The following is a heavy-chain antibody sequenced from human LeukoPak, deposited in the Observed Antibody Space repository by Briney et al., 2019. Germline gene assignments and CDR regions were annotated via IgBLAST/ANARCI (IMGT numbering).Heavy chain of an antibody. Sequence: GASVKVSCKASGYTFTGYYMHWVRQAPGQGLEWMGWINPNSGGTNYAQKFQGRVTMTRDTSISTAYMELSRLRSDDTAVYYCAGTRSTLYHYYGMDVWGQGTTVTVSS. CDR1: GYTFTGYY. D-gene: IGHD2-2*01. J-gene: IGHJ6*02. CDR3: AGTRSTLYHYYGMDV. CDR2: INPNSGGT. V-gene: IGHV1-2*02.